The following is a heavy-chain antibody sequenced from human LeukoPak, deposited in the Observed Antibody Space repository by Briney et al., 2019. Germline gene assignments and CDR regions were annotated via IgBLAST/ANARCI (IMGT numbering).Heavy chain of an antibody. J-gene: IGHJ5*02. CDR2: IKQDGSEK. Sequence: GGSLRLSCAASGFTFSSYWMRWVRQAPGKGLEWVANIKQDGSEKYYVDSVKGRFTISRDNAKNALYLQMNSLRAEDTAVYYCASFGGDLGVWFDPWGQGTLVTVSS. V-gene: IGHV3-7*01. D-gene: IGHD3-3*01. CDR3: ASFGGDLGVWFDP. CDR1: GFTFSSYW.